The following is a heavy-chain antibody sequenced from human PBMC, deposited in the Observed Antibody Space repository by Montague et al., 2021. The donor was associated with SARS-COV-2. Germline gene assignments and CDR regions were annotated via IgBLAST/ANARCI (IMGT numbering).Heavy chain of an antibody. CDR2: INHSGTA. D-gene: IGHD2-2*01. Sequence: SETRSLTCAVYGGSFSVYYWSWLRQSPRSGLEWIVEINHSGTANYNPSLKSRVSISVDTSKNQFTLKLTSVTAADTAMYYCAKEREVVRAARTLVAFDLWGQGTMVTVSS. J-gene: IGHJ3*01. V-gene: IGHV4-34*01. CDR3: AKEREVVRAARTLVAFDL. CDR1: GGSFSVYY.